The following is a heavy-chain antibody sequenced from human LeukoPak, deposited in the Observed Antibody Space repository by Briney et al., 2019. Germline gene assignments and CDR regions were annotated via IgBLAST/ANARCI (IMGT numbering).Heavy chain of an antibody. Sequence: PSETLSLTCTVSGGSISSGSYYWSWIRQPPGKGLEWIGYIYYSGSTNCNPSLKSRVTISVDTSKNQFSLKLSSVTAADTAVYYCASGAVARYWGQGTLVTVSS. CDR1: GGSISSGSYY. D-gene: IGHD6-19*01. CDR2: IYYSGST. CDR3: ASGAVARY. J-gene: IGHJ4*02. V-gene: IGHV4-61*01.